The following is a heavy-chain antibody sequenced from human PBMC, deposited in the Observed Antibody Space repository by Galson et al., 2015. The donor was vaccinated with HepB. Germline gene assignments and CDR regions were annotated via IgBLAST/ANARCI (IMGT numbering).Heavy chain of an antibody. V-gene: IGHV4-61*01. CDR1: GGSVSSRSHY. J-gene: IGHJ5*02. Sequence: SETLSLTCTVSGGSVSSRSHYWGWIRQPPGKGLEWIGHIYYGGNSHYNPSLRNRVSISIDTSQNQFSLRLSSVTAADTAVYFCARVEVASINWFDPWGRGTRVTVSS. CDR2: IYYGGNS. CDR3: ARVEVASINWFDP. D-gene: IGHD2-2*01.